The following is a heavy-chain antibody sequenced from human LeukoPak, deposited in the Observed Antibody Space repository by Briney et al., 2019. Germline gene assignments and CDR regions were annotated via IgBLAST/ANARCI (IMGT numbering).Heavy chain of an antibody. CDR3: AKRGPAGAGKSPDYFDY. Sequence: PGGSLRLSCAASGFTFTSYVMSWVRQAPGKGLEWVSAISCSGGSTYYADSVKGRFTISRDNSKNTLYLQMNSLRADDTAVYYCAKRGPAGAGKSPDYFDYWGQGTLVTVSS. CDR1: GFTFTSYV. CDR2: ISCSGGST. V-gene: IGHV3-23*01. J-gene: IGHJ4*02. D-gene: IGHD6-19*01.